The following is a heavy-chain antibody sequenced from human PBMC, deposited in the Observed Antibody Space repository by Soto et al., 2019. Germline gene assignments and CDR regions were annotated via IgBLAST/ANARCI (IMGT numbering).Heavy chain of an antibody. CDR1: DTTHW. CDR2: IYPGDSDT. CDR3: ARLVNYYFGMDV. J-gene: IGHJ6*02. Sequence: PGESLKISCKASDTTHWIGWVRQKPRKGLEWMGIIYPGDSDTKYSPSFQGQDTISVDKSISTAYLHWSSLKASDTATYYCARLVNYYFGMDVWGLGTTVTVSS. V-gene: IGHV5-51*01.